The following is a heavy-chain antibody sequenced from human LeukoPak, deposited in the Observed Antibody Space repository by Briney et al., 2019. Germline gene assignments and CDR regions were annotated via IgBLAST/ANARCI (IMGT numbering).Heavy chain of an antibody. D-gene: IGHD6-19*01. V-gene: IGHV4-59*04. CDR2: IYHRGST. J-gene: IGHJ4*02. CDR3: VANGWYCLEY. CDR1: GGSISSYY. Sequence: SETLSLTCTVSGGSISSYYWSWIRQPPGKGLEWIGEIYHRGSTSYNPSLKSRVTMSVDKSNNLFSLRLTSVTAADTAVYYCVANGWYCLEYWGRGALVTVSS.